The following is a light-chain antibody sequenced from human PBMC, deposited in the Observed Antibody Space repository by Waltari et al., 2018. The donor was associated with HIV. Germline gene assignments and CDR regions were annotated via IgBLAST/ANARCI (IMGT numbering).Light chain of an antibody. V-gene: IGLV3-21*03. CDR1: NIGTKS. J-gene: IGLJ3*02. CDR2: DDI. Sequence: SFFLTHPPSALLAPGRPAKITCPGTNIGTKSWTWYQQKPGQAPVLVVYDDIDRPSGIPERFSGSNSGNTATLTISRVEAGDEADYYCQVWDSSSDHWVFGGGTKLTVL. CDR3: QVWDSSSDHWV.